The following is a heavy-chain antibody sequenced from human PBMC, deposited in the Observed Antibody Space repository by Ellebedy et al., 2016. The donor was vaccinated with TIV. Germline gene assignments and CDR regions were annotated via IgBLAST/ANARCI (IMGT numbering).Heavy chain of an antibody. CDR2: IIPILGIA. CDR3: ARDEDYYDSSGYARDAFDI. D-gene: IGHD3-22*01. J-gene: IGHJ3*02. CDR1: GGTFSSYA. V-gene: IGHV1-69*04. Sequence: ASVKVSCKASGGTFSSYAISWVRQAPGQGLEWMGRIIPILGIANYAQKFQGRVTITADKSTSTAYMELRSLRSDDTAVYYCARDEDYYDSSGYARDAFDIWGQGTMVTVSS.